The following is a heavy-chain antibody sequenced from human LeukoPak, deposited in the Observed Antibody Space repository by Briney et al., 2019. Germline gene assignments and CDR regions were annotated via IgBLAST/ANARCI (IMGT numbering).Heavy chain of an antibody. CDR3: ASLVSDTVTTSAFDI. Sequence: GGSLRLSCAASGFTFSSYGMHWVRQAPGKGLEWVAVIWYDGSNEYYADSVKGRFTISRDISKNTLYLQMNSLRAEDTAVYYCASLVSDTVTTSAFDIWGQGTMVTVSS. CDR2: IWYDGSNE. J-gene: IGHJ3*02. V-gene: IGHV3-33*01. D-gene: IGHD4-17*01. CDR1: GFTFSSYG.